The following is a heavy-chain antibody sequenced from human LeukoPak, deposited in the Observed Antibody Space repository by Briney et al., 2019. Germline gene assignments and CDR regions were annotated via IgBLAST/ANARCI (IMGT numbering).Heavy chain of an antibody. Sequence: SVKVSCKASGGTFSSYAISWVRQAPGQGLEWMGRSIPIFGTANYAQKFQGRVTITTDESTSTAYMELSSLRSEDTAVYYCARDSGPTRGYSGYDKLGHYYYMDVWGKGTTVTVSS. V-gene: IGHV1-69*05. D-gene: IGHD5-12*01. CDR1: GGTFSSYA. CDR3: ARDSGPTRGYSGYDKLGHYYYMDV. CDR2: SIPIFGTA. J-gene: IGHJ6*03.